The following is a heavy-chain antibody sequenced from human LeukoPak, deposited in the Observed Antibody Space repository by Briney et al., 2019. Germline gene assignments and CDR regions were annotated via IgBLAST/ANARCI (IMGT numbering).Heavy chain of an antibody. J-gene: IGHJ1*01. CDR2: IKTDGGEK. V-gene: IGHV3-7*01. CDR1: GFTFSSYA. Sequence: GGSLRLSCAASGFTFSSYAMSWVRQAPGKGLQWVANIKTDGGEKYYVDSVKGRFTISRDNAKNSLYLQMNSLRAEDTAVYYCATYSSLNRREFQYWGQGTLLTVSS. CDR3: ATYSSLNRREFQY. D-gene: IGHD3-22*01.